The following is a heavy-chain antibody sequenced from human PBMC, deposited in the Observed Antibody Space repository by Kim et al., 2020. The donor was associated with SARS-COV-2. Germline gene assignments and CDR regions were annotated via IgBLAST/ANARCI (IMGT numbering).Heavy chain of an antibody. CDR2: ISYDGSNK. CDR1: GFTFSSYA. V-gene: IGHV3-30*04. J-gene: IGHJ4*02. Sequence: GGSLRLSCAASGFTFSSYAMHWVRQAPGKGLEWVAVISYDGSNKYYAASVKGRFTISRDNSKNTLYLQMNSLSAEDTAVYYCARVVGATSFDYWGQGTLVTVSS. CDR3: ARVVGATSFDY. D-gene: IGHD1-26*01.